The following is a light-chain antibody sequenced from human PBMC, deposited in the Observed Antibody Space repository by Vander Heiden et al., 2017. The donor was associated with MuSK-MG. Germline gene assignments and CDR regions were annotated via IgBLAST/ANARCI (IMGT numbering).Light chain of an antibody. J-gene: IGLJ2*01. Sequence: SSELTQDPAVSVALVQTVRITCQGDNRRSYYASWYQQKPGQAPVLLIYGKNNRRSGIPDRFSGSNSGDTASLTITGAQAEDDADYYCYSPDSRGNHVGFGGGTKLTVL. CDR2: GKN. CDR3: YSPDSRGNHVG. CDR1: NRRSYY. V-gene: IGLV3-19*01.